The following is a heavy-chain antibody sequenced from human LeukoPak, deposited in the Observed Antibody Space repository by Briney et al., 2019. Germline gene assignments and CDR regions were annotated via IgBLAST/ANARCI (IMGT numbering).Heavy chain of an antibody. Sequence: PSETLSLTCTVSGRSISSYYWSWLRQPAGKGLEWIGRIYTSGSTNYNPSLKRRVPISVDTSKNQFSMKLSSVSAADTAVYYCARGHLGDFWSSKPAPGLMDVWGKGNTDTVSS. J-gene: IGHJ6*04. V-gene: IGHV4-4*07. CDR2: IYTSGST. D-gene: IGHD3-3*01. CDR3: ARGHLGDFWSSKPAPGLMDV. CDR1: GRSISSYY.